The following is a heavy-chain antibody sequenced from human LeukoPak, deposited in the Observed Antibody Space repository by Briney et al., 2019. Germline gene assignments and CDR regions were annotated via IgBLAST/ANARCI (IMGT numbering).Heavy chain of an antibody. D-gene: IGHD6-13*01. Sequence: SETLSLTCAVSGGSISSSNWWSWVRQPPGKGLEWIGEIYHSGSTNYNPSLKSRVTISVDKSKNQFSLKLSSVTAADTAVYYCARVRYSSSWYREGVDAFDIWGQGTMVTVSS. CDR1: GGSISSSNW. J-gene: IGHJ3*02. V-gene: IGHV4-4*02. CDR2: IYHSGST. CDR3: ARVRYSSSWYREGVDAFDI.